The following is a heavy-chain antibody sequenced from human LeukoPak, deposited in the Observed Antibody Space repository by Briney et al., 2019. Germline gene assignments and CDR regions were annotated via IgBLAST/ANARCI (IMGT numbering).Heavy chain of an antibody. Sequence: ASVKVSCKASVYTFTGYYMHWVRQAHGQGREWMGWINPNSGGTNYAQKFQGRVTMTRDTSISTAYMELSRLRSDDTAVYYCARDSYYYDSSGYSEGNFGYWGQGTLVTVSS. CDR2: INPNSGGT. J-gene: IGHJ4*02. V-gene: IGHV1-2*02. CDR3: ARDSYYYDSSGYSEGNFGY. D-gene: IGHD3-22*01. CDR1: VYTFTGYY.